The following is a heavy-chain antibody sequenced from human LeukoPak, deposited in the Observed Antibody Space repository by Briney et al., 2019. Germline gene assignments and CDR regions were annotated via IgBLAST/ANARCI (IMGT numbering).Heavy chain of an antibody. J-gene: IGHJ6*04. V-gene: IGHV3-48*03. CDR1: GFTFSSYE. D-gene: IGHD3-10*02. CDR3: AELGITMIGGV. CDR2: ISASSSVI. Sequence: GGSLRLSCAASGFTFSSYEMNWVRQAPGKGLEWVSYISASSSVIYYGDSVEGRFTISRDNAKNSLYLQMNSLRAEDTAVYYCAELGITMIGGVWGKGTTVTISS.